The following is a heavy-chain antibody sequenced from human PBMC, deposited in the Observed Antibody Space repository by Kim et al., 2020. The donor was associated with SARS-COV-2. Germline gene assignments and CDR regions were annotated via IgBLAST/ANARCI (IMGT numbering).Heavy chain of an antibody. CDR3: ARDTSHYYGSGSYLDY. CDR2: ISYDGSNK. CDR1: GFTFSSYG. V-gene: IGHV3-33*05. J-gene: IGHJ4*02. Sequence: GGSLRLSCAASGFTFSSYGMHWVRQAPGKGLEWVAVISYDGSNKYYADSVKGRFTISRDNSKNTLYLQMNSLRAEDTAVYYCARDTSHYYGSGSYLDYWGQGTLVTVSS. D-gene: IGHD3-10*01.